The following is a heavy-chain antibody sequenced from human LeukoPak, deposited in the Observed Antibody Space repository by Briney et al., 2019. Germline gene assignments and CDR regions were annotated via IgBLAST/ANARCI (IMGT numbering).Heavy chain of an antibody. V-gene: IGHV1-2*06. D-gene: IGHD5-18*01. J-gene: IGHJ4*02. CDR1: GYTFTGYY. CDR3: ARGYSYGFDY. Sequence: ASVTVSCKASGYTFTGYYMDWVGQATGQGLDWMGPIHPNSGGTNYAQKFQGRVTMTRDTSISTNYLELNRLRSDDTAVYYYARGYSYGFDYWGQGTLVTVSA. CDR2: IHPNSGGT.